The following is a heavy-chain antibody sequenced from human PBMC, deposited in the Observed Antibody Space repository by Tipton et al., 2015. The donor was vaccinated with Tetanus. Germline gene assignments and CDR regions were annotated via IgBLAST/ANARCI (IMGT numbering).Heavy chain of an antibody. V-gene: IGHV3-53*01. CDR3: ATAGGLGYDSSGYSPFDY. Sequence: SLRLSCAASGFTVGRNYMSWVRQAPGKGLEWVSIIYSGGGTYYADSVKGRFTISRDNSKNTLYLQMSSLRAEDTAVYYCATAGGLGYDSSGYSPFDYWGQGTLVTVSS. D-gene: IGHD3-22*01. CDR1: GFTVGRNY. CDR2: IYSGGGT. J-gene: IGHJ4*02.